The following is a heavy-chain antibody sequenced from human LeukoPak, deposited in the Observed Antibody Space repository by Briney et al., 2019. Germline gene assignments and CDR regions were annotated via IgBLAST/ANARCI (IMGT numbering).Heavy chain of an antibody. J-gene: IGHJ4*02. D-gene: IGHD5-24*01. V-gene: IGHV1-18*01. CDR1: GDTFTYYG. CDR3: ASGLNRWLQFAN. Sequence: ASVKVSCKASGDTFTYYGFNWVRQVPGQGLEWMGWISAYNGDTNYAQNFQGRATMTTDTSTSTAYMELRSLRSDDTAAYYCASGLNRWLQFANWGQGTLVTVSS. CDR2: ISAYNGDT.